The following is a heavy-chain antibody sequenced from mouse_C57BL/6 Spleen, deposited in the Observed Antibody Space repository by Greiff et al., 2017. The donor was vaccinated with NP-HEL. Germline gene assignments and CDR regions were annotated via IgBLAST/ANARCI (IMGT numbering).Heavy chain of an antibody. Sequence: DVMLVESGGGLVQSGRSLRLSCATSGFTFSDFYMEWVRQAPGKGLEWIAASRNKANDYTTEYSASVKGRFIVSRDTSQSILYLQMNALRAEDTAIYYCARVDSSVWYFDVWGTGTTVTVSS. J-gene: IGHJ1*03. V-gene: IGHV7-1*01. CDR2: SRNKANDYTT. CDR3: ARVDSSVWYFDV. D-gene: IGHD3-2*02. CDR1: GFTFSDFY.